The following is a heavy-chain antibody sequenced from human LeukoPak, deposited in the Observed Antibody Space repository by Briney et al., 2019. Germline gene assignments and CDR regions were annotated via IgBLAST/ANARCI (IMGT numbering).Heavy chain of an antibody. J-gene: IGHJ5*02. CDR1: GGSISSYY. Sequence: SETLSLTCTVSGGSISSYYWSWIRQPPGKGLEWMGYIYYSGRTNYNPSLKSRVTISVDTSKNQFSLKLSSVTAEDTAVYYCARGTVFADTQLVFDPWGQGPLVNVSS. V-gene: IGHV4-59*01. CDR2: IYYSGRT. D-gene: IGHD2-15*01. CDR3: ARGTVFADTQLVFDP.